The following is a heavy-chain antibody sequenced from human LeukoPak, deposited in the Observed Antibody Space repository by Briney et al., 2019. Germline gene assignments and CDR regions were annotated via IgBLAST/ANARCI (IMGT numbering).Heavy chain of an antibody. CDR1: GFTFDDYA. D-gene: IGHD3-10*01. V-gene: IGHV3-33*08. Sequence: PGGSLRLSCAASGFTFDDYAMHWVRQAPGKGLEWVAVIWYDGSNKYYADSVKGRFTISRDNSKNTLYLQMNSLRAEDTAVYYCASSLWFGSFDYWGQGTLVTVSS. CDR2: IWYDGSNK. CDR3: ASSLWFGSFDY. J-gene: IGHJ4*02.